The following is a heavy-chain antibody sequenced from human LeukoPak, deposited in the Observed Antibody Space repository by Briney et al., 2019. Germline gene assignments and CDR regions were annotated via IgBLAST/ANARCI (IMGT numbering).Heavy chain of an antibody. Sequence: GGSLRVSCAASGFTFDDYAMHWVRQAPGKGLEWVSLISWDGGSTYYADSVKGRFTISRDNSKNSLYLQMNSLRAEDTALYYCAKARRPYSGSYSLDYWGQGTLVTVSS. CDR2: ISWDGGST. D-gene: IGHD1-26*01. CDR1: GFTFDDYA. V-gene: IGHV3-43D*03. CDR3: AKARRPYSGSYSLDY. J-gene: IGHJ4*02.